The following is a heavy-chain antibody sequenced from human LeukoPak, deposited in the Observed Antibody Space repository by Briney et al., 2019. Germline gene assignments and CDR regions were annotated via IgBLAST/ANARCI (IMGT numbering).Heavy chain of an antibody. J-gene: IGHJ3*02. CDR1: GYTFTGYY. D-gene: IGHD3-22*01. Sequence: ASVKVSCKASGYTFTGYYMHWVRQAPGQGLEWMGWINPNSGGTNYAQKFQGWVTMTRDTSISTAYMELSRLRSDDTAVYYCARAEYYDSSGYRPVGAFDIWGQGTMVTVSS. CDR3: ARAEYYDSSGYRPVGAFDI. V-gene: IGHV1-2*04. CDR2: INPNSGGT.